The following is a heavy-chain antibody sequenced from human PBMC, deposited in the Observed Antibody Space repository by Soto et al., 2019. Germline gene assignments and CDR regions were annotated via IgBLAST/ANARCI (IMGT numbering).Heavy chain of an antibody. CDR1: GVPFRSYG. Sequence: GGSLRLSYASSGVPFRSYGRHWVRPAPGKGLEWVTVISYDGSNKYYADSVKGRFTISRDNSKNTLYLQMHSLRPEDTALYYCAKGGVGSTSNAFDIWGQGTMVTVSS. D-gene: IGHD1-26*01. CDR2: ISYDGSNK. CDR3: AKGGVGSTSNAFDI. J-gene: IGHJ3*02. V-gene: IGHV3-30*18.